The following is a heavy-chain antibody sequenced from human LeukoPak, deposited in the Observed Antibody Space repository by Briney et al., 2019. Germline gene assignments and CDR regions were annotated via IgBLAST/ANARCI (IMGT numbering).Heavy chain of an antibody. CDR2: ISYDGSNK. CDR1: GFTFSSYA. Sequence: GGSLRLSCAASGFTFSSYAMHWVRQAPGKGLEWVAVISYDGSNKYYADSVKGRFTISRDNSKNTLYLQMNSLRAEDTAVYYCARSSGSWYNYFDYWGQGTLVTVSS. D-gene: IGHD6-13*01. CDR3: ARSSGSWYNYFDY. V-gene: IGHV3-30*01. J-gene: IGHJ4*02.